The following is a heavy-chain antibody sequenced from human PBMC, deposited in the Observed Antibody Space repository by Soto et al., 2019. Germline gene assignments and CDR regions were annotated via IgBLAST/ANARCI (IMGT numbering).Heavy chain of an antibody. CDR3: ARYRSSTSRPSWFDP. Sequence: ASVKVCCKASGYTFTSYYMHWVRQAPRQGLEWMGIINPSGGSTSYAQKFQGRVTMTRDTSTSTVYMELSSLRSEDTAVYYCARYRSSTSRPSWFDPWGQGTLVTVSS. D-gene: IGHD2-2*01. V-gene: IGHV1-46*01. J-gene: IGHJ5*02. CDR1: GYTFTSYY. CDR2: INPSGGST.